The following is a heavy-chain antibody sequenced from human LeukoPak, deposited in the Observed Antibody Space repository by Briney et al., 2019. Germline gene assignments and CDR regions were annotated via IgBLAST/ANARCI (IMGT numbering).Heavy chain of an antibody. V-gene: IGHV4-61*02. Sequence: SETLSLTCTVSGGSVSSGSYYWSWIRQSAGKGLGWIGRIHTSGSTNYNPSLKSRVTISVDTSKNQFSLKLSSVTAADTAVYYCARVVAAAVDYWGQGTLVTVSS. CDR3: ARVVAAAVDY. D-gene: IGHD6-13*01. J-gene: IGHJ4*02. CDR2: IHTSGST. CDR1: GGSVSSGSYY.